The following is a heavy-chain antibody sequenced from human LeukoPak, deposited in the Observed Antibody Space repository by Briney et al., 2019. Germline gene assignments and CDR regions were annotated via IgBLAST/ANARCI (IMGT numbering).Heavy chain of an antibody. CDR3: ARDQQWLATFDP. Sequence: PSETLSLTCTVSGGSISSSNYYWSWIRQPAGKGLEWIGRIYTSGSTNYNPSLKSRVTISVDTSKNQFSLKLSSVTAADTAVYYCARDQQWLATFDPWGQGTLVTVSS. J-gene: IGHJ5*02. D-gene: IGHD6-19*01. CDR1: GGSISSSNYY. CDR2: IYTSGST. V-gene: IGHV4-61*02.